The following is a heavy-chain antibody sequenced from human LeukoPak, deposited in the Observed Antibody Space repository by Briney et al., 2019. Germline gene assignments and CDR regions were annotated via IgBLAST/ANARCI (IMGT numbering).Heavy chain of an antibody. CDR3: ARVTSGVNPDY. CDR1: GGSISSGDYY. Sequence: SETLSLTCTVSGGSISSGDYYWSWIRQPPGNGLEWIGYIYYSGSTYYDPSLKSRVTISVDTSKNQFSLKLSSVTAADTDGYYCARVTSGVNPDYCGQGTLVTVSS. V-gene: IGHV4-30-4*08. D-gene: IGHD4-23*01. J-gene: IGHJ4*02. CDR2: IYYSGST.